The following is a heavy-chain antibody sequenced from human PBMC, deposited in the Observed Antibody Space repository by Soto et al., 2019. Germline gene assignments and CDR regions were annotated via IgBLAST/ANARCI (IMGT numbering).Heavy chain of an antibody. CDR3: ARALSRYCSGGSCPFTIVY. V-gene: IGHV1-46*01. Sequence: ASVKVSCKASGYTFTSYYMHWVRQAPGQGLEWMGIINPSGGSTSYAQKFQGRVTMTRDTSTSTVYMELSRLKSDDTAVYFCARALSRYCSGGSCPFTIVYWGQGSRVTVSS. CDR2: INPSGGST. CDR1: GYTFTSYY. D-gene: IGHD2-15*01. J-gene: IGHJ4*02.